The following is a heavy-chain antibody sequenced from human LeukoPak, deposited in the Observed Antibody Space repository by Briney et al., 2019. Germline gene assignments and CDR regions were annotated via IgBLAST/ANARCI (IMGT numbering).Heavy chain of an antibody. V-gene: IGHV3-48*01. CDR3: AKGGK. J-gene: IGHJ4*02. CDR1: GFTFSSYS. D-gene: IGHD3-16*01. Sequence: PGGSLRLSCAASGFTFSSYSMNWVRQAPGKGLEWVSYISSSSTIYYADSVKGRFTISRDNAKNSLYLQMNSLRAEDTAVYYCAKGGKWGQGTLVTVSS. CDR2: ISSSSTI.